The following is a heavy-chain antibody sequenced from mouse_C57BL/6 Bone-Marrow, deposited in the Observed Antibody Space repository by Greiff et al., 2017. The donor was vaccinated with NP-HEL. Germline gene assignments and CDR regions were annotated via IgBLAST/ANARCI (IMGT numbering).Heavy chain of an antibody. D-gene: IGHD1-1*01. CDR3: ARLTYYYCSSSYAMDY. CDR1: GFTFSDYG. CDR2: ISNLAYSI. V-gene: IGHV5-15*01. J-gene: IGHJ4*01. Sequence: EVMLVESGGGLVQPGGSLKLSCAASGFTFSDYGMAWVRQAPRKGPEWVAFISNLAYSIYYADTVTGRFTIPRENAKNTLYLEMSSLRSEDTAMYYCARLTYYYCSSSYAMDYWGQGTSVTVSS.